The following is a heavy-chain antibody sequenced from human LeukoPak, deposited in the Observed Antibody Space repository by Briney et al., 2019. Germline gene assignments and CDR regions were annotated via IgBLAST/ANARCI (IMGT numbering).Heavy chain of an antibody. CDR3: VRAVADYDSSGYLAGGHFDY. Sequence: GGSLRLSCAASGFTFSSYAMHWVRQAPGKGLEYVSAISSNGGSTYYANSVKGRFTISRDNSKNTLYLQMGSLRAEDMAVYYCVRAVADYDSSGYLAGGHFDYWGQGTLVTVSS. J-gene: IGHJ4*02. CDR2: ISSNGGST. V-gene: IGHV3-64*01. CDR1: GFTFSSYA. D-gene: IGHD3-22*01.